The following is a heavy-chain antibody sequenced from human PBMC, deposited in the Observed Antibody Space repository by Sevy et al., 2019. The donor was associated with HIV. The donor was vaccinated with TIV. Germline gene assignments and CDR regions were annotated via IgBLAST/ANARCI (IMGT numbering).Heavy chain of an antibody. V-gene: IGHV3-23*01. D-gene: IGHD6-19*01. CDR3: AKDGGYSSGWYELGYFDL. Sequence: GSLRLSCAASGFTFSSYAMSWVRQAPGKGLEWVSAISGSGGSTYYADSVKGRFTISRDNSKNTLYLQMNSLRAEDTAVYYCAKDGGYSSGWYELGYFDLWGRCTLVTVSS. J-gene: IGHJ2*01. CDR2: ISGSGGST. CDR1: GFTFSSYA.